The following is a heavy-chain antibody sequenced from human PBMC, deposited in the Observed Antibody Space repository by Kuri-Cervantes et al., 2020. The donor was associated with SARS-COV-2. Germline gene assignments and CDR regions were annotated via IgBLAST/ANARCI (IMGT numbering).Heavy chain of an antibody. J-gene: IGHJ4*02. CDR1: GFTFSSYA. CDR2: ISYDGSNK. D-gene: IGHD6-6*01. CDR3: ARGSSSTYFDY. V-gene: IGHV3-30-3*01. Sequence: GGSLRLSCAASGFTFSSYAMHWVRQAPGKGLEWVAVISYDGSNKYYADSVKGRFTISRDNAKNSLYPQMNSLRAEDTAVYYCARGSSSTYFDYWGQGTLVTVSS.